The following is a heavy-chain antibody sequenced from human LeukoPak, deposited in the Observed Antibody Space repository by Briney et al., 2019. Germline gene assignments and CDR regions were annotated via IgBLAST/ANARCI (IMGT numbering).Heavy chain of an antibody. CDR1: GYTFTGYY. D-gene: IGHD3-22*01. J-gene: IGHJ4*02. CDR3: ARVILAYYYDSSGSYPPDY. V-gene: IGHV1-2*02. CDR2: INPNSGGT. Sequence: GASVKVSCKASGYTFTGYYMHWVRQAPGQGLEWMGWINPNSGGTNYAQKFQGRVTMTRDTSISTAYMELSRLRSDDTAVYYCARVILAYYYDSSGSYPPDYWGQGTLVTVSS.